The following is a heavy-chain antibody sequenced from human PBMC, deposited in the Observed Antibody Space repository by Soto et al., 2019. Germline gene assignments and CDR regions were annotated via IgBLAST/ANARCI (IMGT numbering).Heavy chain of an antibody. CDR1: GGCISSYY. V-gene: IGHV4-59*01. Sequence: SETLSLTCTVSGGCISSYYWSWIRQPPGKGLEWIGYIYYSGSTNYNPSLKSRVTISVDTSKNQFSLKLSSVTAADTAVYYRARSDGRYWGQGTLVTVSS. J-gene: IGHJ4*02. CDR3: ARSDGRY. CDR2: IYYSGST.